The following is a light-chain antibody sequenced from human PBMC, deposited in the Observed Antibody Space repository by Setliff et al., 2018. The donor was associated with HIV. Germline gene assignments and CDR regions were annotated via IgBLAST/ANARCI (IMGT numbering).Light chain of an antibody. CDR2: DVD. V-gene: IGLV2-8*01. J-gene: IGLJ2*01. Sequence: QSVLTQPASVSGSPGQSITISCTGTSSDVGGYNHVSWYQHHPGKAPKLIVFDVDRRPSGVPDRFSGSKSGNTAFLTVSGLQADDEADYYCSSDAGSDTLIFGGGTKVT. CDR3: SSDAGSDTLI. CDR1: SSDVGGYNH.